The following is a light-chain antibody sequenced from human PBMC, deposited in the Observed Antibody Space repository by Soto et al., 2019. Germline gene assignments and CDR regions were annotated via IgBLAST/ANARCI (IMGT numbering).Light chain of an antibody. CDR2: END. Sequence: QSVLTQPPSVSAAPGQKVTISCSGSSSNIGKNYVSWYQQLPGTAPKLLIYENDKRPSGIPDRFSGSKSGTSATLGITGLQTGDEADYYCATWDTSLRGGVFGGGTKLTVL. J-gene: IGLJ3*02. CDR1: SSNIGKNY. V-gene: IGLV1-51*02. CDR3: ATWDTSLRGGV.